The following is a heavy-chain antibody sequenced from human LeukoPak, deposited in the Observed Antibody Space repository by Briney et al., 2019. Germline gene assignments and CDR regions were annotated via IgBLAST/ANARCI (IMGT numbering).Heavy chain of an antibody. CDR1: GGSLSSNTYF. CDR3: ASRYCRGGNCFPGVFDYFDC. J-gene: IGHJ4*02. Sequence: PSETLSLTCTVSGGSLSSNTYFRGWIRQPPGKGLEWIGSMFYSGSTYYNPSLKSRVTISVDTSNNQFSLRLTSVTAADTAVYYCASRYCRGGNCFPGVFDYFDCWGQGTLVTVSS. D-gene: IGHD2-15*01. V-gene: IGHV4-39*01. CDR2: MFYSGST.